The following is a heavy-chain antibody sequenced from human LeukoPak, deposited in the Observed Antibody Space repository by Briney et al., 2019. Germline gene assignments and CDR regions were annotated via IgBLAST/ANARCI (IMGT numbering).Heavy chain of an antibody. V-gene: IGHV3-49*03. Sequence: GGSLRLSCAVSGFTFGDYAMGWFRQAPGKGLEWVGFIRSKSYGGATEYAASLKGGFTISRDDSKSIAYLQMNSLKTEDTAVYYCTRGVINFYYFDYWGQGTLVTVSS. D-gene: IGHD3-16*02. CDR3: TRGVINFYYFDY. CDR2: IRSKSYGGAT. J-gene: IGHJ4*02. CDR1: GFTFGDYA.